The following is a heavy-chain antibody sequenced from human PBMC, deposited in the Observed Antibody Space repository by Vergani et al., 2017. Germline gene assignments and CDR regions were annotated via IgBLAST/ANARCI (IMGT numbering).Heavy chain of an antibody. Sequence: QVQLVQSGAEVKKPGSSVKVSCKASGGTFSSYAISWVRQAPGQGLEWMGRIIPILGIANYAQKFQGRVTITADKSTSTAYMELSSLRSEDTAVYYCARRYCSGGSCSNWFDPWGQGTLVTVSS. D-gene: IGHD2-15*01. CDR2: IIPILGIA. J-gene: IGHJ5*02. V-gene: IGHV1-69*04. CDR1: GGTFSSYA. CDR3: ARRYCSGGSCSNWFDP.